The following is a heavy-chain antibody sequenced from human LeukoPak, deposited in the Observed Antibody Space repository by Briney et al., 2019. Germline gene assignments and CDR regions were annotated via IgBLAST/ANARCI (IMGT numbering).Heavy chain of an antibody. J-gene: IGHJ6*02. CDR1: GFTFSSYW. CDR3: ARRYGSSFSLYYYYYGMDV. D-gene: IGHD6-13*01. V-gene: IGHV3-7*03. Sequence: GGSLRLSCAASGFTFSSYWMDWVRQAPGKGLEWLANIKQDGSEKYYGDSVKGRFTISRDNVKNSVYLQMNSLRAEDTAVYLCARRYGSSFSLYYYYYGMDVWGQGTTVTVSS. CDR2: IKQDGSEK.